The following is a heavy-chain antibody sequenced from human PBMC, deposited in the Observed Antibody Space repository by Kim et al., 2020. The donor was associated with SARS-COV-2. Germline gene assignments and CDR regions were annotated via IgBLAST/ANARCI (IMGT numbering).Heavy chain of an antibody. CDR3: ARSAHFWSGHYLDL. D-gene: IGHD3-3*01. CDR2: INPYSGDT. J-gene: IGHJ4*02. Sequence: ASVKVSCKASGYKFTDYYIHWVRQAPGQGLEWMGWINPYSGDTNYAQKFQGRVTMTRDTSISTPYVELTSLRSDDTAVYYCARSAHFWSGHYLDLWGQGTLITLSP. V-gene: IGHV1-2*02. CDR1: GYKFTDYY.